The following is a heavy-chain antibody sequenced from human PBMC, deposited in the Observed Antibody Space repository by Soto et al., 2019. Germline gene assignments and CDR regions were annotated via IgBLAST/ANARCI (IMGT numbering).Heavy chain of an antibody. J-gene: IGHJ4*02. CDR2: VSYNGGDT. CDR3: ARYIRGPTVYYFDF. CDR1: GFTFSTYA. V-gene: IGHV3-23*01. Sequence: GGSLRLSCAASGFTFSTYAMTWVTQAPGRGLEWVSIVSYNGGDTYYADSVKGRFTISRDNSKDTVDLQMNGLRAEDTAVYYCARYIRGPTVYYFDFWGPGVLVTVSS. D-gene: IGHD1-1*01.